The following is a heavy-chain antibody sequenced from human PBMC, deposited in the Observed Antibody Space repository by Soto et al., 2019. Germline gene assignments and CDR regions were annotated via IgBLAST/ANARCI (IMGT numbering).Heavy chain of an antibody. V-gene: IGHV1-18*01. J-gene: IGHJ4*02. CDR3: ARDTQYYDILTGSDY. CDR2: ISAYNGNT. D-gene: IGHD3-9*01. Sequence: ASVKVSCKASGYTFTSYGISWLRQAPGQGLEWMGWISAYNGNTNYAQKLQGRVTMTTDTSTSTAYMELRSLRSDDTAVYYCARDTQYYDILTGSDYWDQGTLVTVSS. CDR1: GYTFTSYG.